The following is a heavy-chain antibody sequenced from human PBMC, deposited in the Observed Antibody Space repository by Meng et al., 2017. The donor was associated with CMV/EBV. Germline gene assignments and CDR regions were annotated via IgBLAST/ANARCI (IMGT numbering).Heavy chain of an antibody. J-gene: IGHJ4*02. V-gene: IGHV3-30*04. D-gene: IGHD3-16*02. Sequence: GGSLRLSCAASGFTFSSYAMHWVRQAPGKGLEWVAVISYGGSNKYYAYSLQGRFTISRDNSKNTLYLQMNSLRAEDTAVYYCAKVSLRARIDYWGQGTRVTVSS. CDR3: AKVSLRARIDY. CDR2: ISYGGSNK. CDR1: GFTFSSYA.